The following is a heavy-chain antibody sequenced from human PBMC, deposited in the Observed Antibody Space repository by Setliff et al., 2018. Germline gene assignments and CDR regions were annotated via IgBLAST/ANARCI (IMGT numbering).Heavy chain of an antibody. J-gene: IGHJ6*03. D-gene: IGHD3-10*01. V-gene: IGHV4-34*12. CDR2: ILFSGDT. CDR3: ARDNRARHYMDV. Sequence: PSETLSLTCAVYGGSFSDYYWSWIRQSPGKGLEWIGRILFSGDTYYNPSLNSRVTISADTSKNQFSLNLSSVTAADTAVYYCARDNRARHYMDVWGKGTTVTVSS. CDR1: GGSFSDYY.